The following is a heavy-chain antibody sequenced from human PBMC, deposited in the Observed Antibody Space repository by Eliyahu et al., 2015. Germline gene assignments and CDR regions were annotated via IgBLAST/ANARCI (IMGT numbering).Heavy chain of an antibody. CDR3: ARWVLWFGDYGMDV. V-gene: IGHV4-34*01. CDR2: INHSGST. J-gene: IGHJ6*02. D-gene: IGHD3-10*01. CDR1: GGSFSGYY. Sequence: QVQLQQWGAGLLKPSETLSLTCAVYGGSFSGYYWSWIRQPPGKGLEWIGEINHSGSTNYNPSLKSRVTISVDTSKNQFSLKLSSVTAADTAVYYCARWVLWFGDYGMDVWGQGTTVTVSS.